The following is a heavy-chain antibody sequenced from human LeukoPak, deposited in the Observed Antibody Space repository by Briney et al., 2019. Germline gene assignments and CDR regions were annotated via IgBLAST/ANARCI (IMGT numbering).Heavy chain of an antibody. CDR2: IKLDGSEK. D-gene: IGHD4-11*01. CDR1: GFTFSNFW. Sequence: GGSLRLFCAASGFTFSNFWMSWVRQAPGKGLEWVANIKLDGSEKYYVDSVKGRFTISRDNAKNSLYLQMNSLRAEDTAVYFCARGGLTTVTYWGQGTLVTVSS. V-gene: IGHV3-7*01. CDR3: ARGGLTTVTY. J-gene: IGHJ4*02.